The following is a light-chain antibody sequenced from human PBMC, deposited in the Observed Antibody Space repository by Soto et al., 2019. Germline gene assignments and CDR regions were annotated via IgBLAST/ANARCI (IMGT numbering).Light chain of an antibody. CDR3: QQYGSSPPNS. V-gene: IGKV3-20*01. CDR2: GAS. CDR1: QSVSSNY. Sequence: EIVLTQSPGTLSLSPGERATLSCRASQSVSSNYLAWYQQKPGQAPRLLIFGASSRATGIPDRFSGSASRTDFTLSISRLEPEDFAVYYCQQYGSSPPNSFGQGTKLEIK. J-gene: IGKJ2*01.